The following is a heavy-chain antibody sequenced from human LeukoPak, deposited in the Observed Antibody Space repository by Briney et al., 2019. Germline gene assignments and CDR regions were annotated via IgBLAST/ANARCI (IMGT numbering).Heavy chain of an antibody. CDR1: GFTFDSYG. D-gene: IGHD3-10*01. J-gene: IGHJ3*01. V-gene: IGHV3-23*01. CDR3: AKDLSLLDWFGEPDAFDF. CDR2: ISGGDDTT. Sequence: GGSLRLSCAASGFTFDSYGMNWVRQGPGKGLEWVSTISGGDDTTTYGDSVKGRFTISRDNSNNTVYLQMDSLRVDDTAVYYCAKDLSLLDWFGEPDAFDFWGQGTMVTVSS.